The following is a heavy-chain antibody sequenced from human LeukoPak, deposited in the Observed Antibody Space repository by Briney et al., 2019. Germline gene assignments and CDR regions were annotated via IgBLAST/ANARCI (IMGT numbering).Heavy chain of an antibody. CDR3: ARGGYDFVYYYYGMDV. CDR2: ISAYNGNT. D-gene: IGHD3-3*01. V-gene: IGHV1-18*01. Sequence: ASVKVSCKASGYTFTNFGISWVRQAPGQGLEWMGWISAYNGNTNYAQRLQGRVTMTTDTSTSTAYMELRSLRSDDTAVYYCARGGYDFVYYYYGMDVWGQGTTVTVSS. J-gene: IGHJ6*02. CDR1: GYTFTNFG.